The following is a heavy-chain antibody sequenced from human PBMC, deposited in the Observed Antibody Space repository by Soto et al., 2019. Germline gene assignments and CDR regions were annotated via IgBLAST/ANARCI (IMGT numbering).Heavy chain of an antibody. Sequence: RASVKVSCKASGGTFSSYAISWVRQAPGQGLEWMGGIIPIFGTANYAQKFQGRVTITADESTSTAYMELSSLRSEDTAVYYCAREDSSSSVWFDTWGQGTLVTVSS. V-gene: IGHV1-69*13. CDR2: IIPIFGTA. D-gene: IGHD6-6*01. CDR3: AREDSSSSVWFDT. J-gene: IGHJ5*02. CDR1: GGTFSSYA.